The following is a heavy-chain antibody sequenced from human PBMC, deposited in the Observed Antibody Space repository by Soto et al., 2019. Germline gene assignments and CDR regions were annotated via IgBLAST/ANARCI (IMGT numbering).Heavy chain of an antibody. CDR3: ATVGLRFLEWSNWYFDL. V-gene: IGHV1-24*01. Sequence: ASVKVSCKVSGYTLTELSMHWVRQAPGKGLEWMGGFDPEDGETNYAQKFQGRVTMTEDTSTDTAYMELSSLRSEDTAVYYCATVGLRFLEWSNWYFDLWGRGTLVTVSS. CDR2: FDPEDGET. J-gene: IGHJ2*01. CDR1: GYTLTELS. D-gene: IGHD3-3*01.